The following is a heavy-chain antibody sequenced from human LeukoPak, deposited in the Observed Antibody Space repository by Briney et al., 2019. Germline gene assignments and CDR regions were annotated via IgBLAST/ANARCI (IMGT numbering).Heavy chain of an antibody. CDR1: GYTFTGYY. CDR3: ARDRGGGVIIDY. Sequence: ASVKVSCKASGYTFTGYYMHWVRQAPGQGLEWMGRINPNSGGTNYAQKFQGRVTMTRDTSISTAYMALSRLRSDDTAVYYCARDRGGGVIIDYWGQGTLVTVSS. CDR2: INPNSGGT. J-gene: IGHJ4*02. D-gene: IGHD3-16*02. V-gene: IGHV1-2*06.